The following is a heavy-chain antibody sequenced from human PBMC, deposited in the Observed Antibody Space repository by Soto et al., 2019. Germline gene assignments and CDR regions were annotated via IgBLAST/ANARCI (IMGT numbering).Heavy chain of an antibody. CDR1: GFSLTTPGMC. CDR2: IDWDDDK. CDR3: AHIRGAGAYYYYPMDV. Sequence: SGPTLVNPRQTLTLTGTFSGFSLTTPGMCVSWIRQPPGKALEWLAVIDWDDDKYYSTSLKTRLSISMDTSKNQVVLEMTNVAPVDTATYYCAHIRGAGAYYYYPMDVWGQGTTVTVSS. J-gene: IGHJ6*02. D-gene: IGHD3-10*01. V-gene: IGHV2-70*12.